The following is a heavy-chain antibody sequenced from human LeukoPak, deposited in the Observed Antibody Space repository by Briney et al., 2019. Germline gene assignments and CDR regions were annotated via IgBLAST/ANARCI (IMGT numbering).Heavy chain of an antibody. V-gene: IGHV4-34*01. J-gene: IGHJ4*02. CDR2: INHSGST. CDR1: GGSFSGYY. Sequence: PSETLSLTCAVYGGSFSGYYWSWIRQPPGKGLEWIGEINHSGSTNYNPSLKSRVTISVDTSKNQFSLKLSSVTAADTAVYYCAREEAPFDYWGQGTLVTVSS. CDR3: AREEAPFDY.